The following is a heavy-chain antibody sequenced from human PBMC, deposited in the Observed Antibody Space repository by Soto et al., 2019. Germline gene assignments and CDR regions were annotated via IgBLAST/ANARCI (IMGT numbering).Heavy chain of an antibody. Sequence: SETLSLTCAVSGGSISSGLSSWSWIRQPPGKGLEWIGYIYHSGSSSYNPSLKSRVTISIDKSKNHFSLNLTSVTAADTAVYYWARGVGDFVGKHNDNWGQGTPVTVSS. CDR1: GGSISSGLSS. D-gene: IGHD3-10*01. J-gene: IGHJ4*02. CDR2: IYHSGSS. V-gene: IGHV4-30-2*01. CDR3: ARGVGDFVGKHNDN.